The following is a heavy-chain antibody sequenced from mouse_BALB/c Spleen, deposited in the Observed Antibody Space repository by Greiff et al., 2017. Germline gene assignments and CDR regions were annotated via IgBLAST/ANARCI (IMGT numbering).Heavy chain of an antibody. CDR1: GFSLTGYG. V-gene: IGHV2-6-7*01. CDR3: ARAYYRYYFDY. Sequence: VQLKESGPGLVAPSQSLSITCTVSGFSLTGYGVNWVRQPPGKGLEWLGMIWGDGSTDYNSALKSRLSISKDNSKSQVFLKMNSLQTDDTARYYCARAYYRYYFDYWGQGTTLTVSS. CDR2: IWGDGST. D-gene: IGHD2-14*01. J-gene: IGHJ2*01.